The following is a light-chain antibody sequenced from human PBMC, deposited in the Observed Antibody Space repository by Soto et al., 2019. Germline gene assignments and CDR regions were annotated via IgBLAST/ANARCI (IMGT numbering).Light chain of an antibody. J-gene: IGKJ4*01. CDR1: QDITSG. V-gene: IGKV1-13*02. CDR2: DAS. Sequence: AIQLTQSPSSLSTSVGDRVTITCRASQDITSGLAWYQQKPGKAPKLLIYDASSLESGVPSRFSGSGSGTDFFLAISSLQPEDFATNYCQQYYSYPLTFGGGTKVEIK. CDR3: QQYYSYPLT.